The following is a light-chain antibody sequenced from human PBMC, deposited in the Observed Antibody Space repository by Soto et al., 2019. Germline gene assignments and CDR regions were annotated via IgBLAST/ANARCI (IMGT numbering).Light chain of an antibody. J-gene: IGLJ2*01. CDR1: SSNLGAAYD. CDR3: QSYDISLSAAV. V-gene: IGLV1-40*01. Sequence: QAVVTQPPSVSGAPGQRVTISCTGSSSNLGAAYDVHWYRQFPGAAPKLLIYGNTRRPSGVPDRFSGSKSGTSASLAITGLQSEDEADYYCQSYDISLSAAVFGGGTKVTVL. CDR2: GNT.